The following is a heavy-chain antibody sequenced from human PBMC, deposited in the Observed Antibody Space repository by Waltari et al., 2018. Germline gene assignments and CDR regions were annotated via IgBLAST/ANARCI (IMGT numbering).Heavy chain of an antibody. J-gene: IGHJ4*02. Sequence: QVQLQESGPGLVKPSQTLSLTCTVSGGSISSGSYYWSWIRQPAGKGLEWIGRIYTSGSTNYNPSLKSRVTISVDTSKNQFSLKLSSVTAADTAVYYCARRMYSSGFDYWGQGTLVTVSS. CDR3: ARRMYSSGFDY. V-gene: IGHV4-61*02. CDR2: IYTSGST. CDR1: GGSISSGSYY. D-gene: IGHD6-19*01.